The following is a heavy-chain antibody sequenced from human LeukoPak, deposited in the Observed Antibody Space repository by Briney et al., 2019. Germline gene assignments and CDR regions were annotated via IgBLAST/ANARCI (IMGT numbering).Heavy chain of an antibody. V-gene: IGHV3-33*01. CDR1: GFTFSSYG. D-gene: IGHD3-9*01. Sequence: GGSLRLSCAASGFTFSSYGMHWVRQAPGKGLEWVAVIWYDGSNKYYADSVKGRFTISRDNSKNTLYLQMNSLRAEDTAVYYCAREVPPRWLDYWGQGTLVTVSS. CDR3: AREVPPRWLDY. CDR2: IWYDGSNK. J-gene: IGHJ4*02.